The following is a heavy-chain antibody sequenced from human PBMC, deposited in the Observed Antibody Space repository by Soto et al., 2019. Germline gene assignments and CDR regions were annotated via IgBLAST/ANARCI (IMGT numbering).Heavy chain of an antibody. J-gene: IGHJ4*02. CDR2: VKRKTNGGTT. D-gene: IGHD3-10*01. CDR3: ATCYVSGTDCQEDYLAF. CDR1: GFTFTNAW. V-gene: IGHV3-15*01. Sequence: GGSLRLSCAASGFTFTNAWMSWVRQAPGKGLEWVGRVKRKTNGGTTDYAAPVKDRFNISRDDSKNTLYLQMNNLKTEDTAVYYCATCYVSGTDCQEDYLAFWGQGTPVPVAS.